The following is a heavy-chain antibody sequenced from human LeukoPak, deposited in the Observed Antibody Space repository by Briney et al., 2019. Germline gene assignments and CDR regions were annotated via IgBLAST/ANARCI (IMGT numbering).Heavy chain of an antibody. Sequence: GGSLRLSCAASGFTFDDYGMSWVRQDPGKGLEWVSGINWNGGSTGYADSVKGRFTISRDNAKNSLYLQMNSLRAEDAAVYYCARVFGNYLDYWGQGTLVSVSS. CDR2: INWNGGST. V-gene: IGHV3-20*04. CDR1: GFTFDDYG. CDR3: ARVFGNYLDY. D-gene: IGHD2-15*01. J-gene: IGHJ4*02.